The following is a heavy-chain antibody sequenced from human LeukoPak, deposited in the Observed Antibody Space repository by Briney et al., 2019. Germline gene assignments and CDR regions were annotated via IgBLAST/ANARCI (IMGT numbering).Heavy chain of an antibody. D-gene: IGHD6-13*01. CDR1: GGSISSYY. Sequence: SETLSLTCTVSGGSISSYYWSWIRQPPGKGLEWIGYIYYSGSTNYNPSLKSRVTISVDTSKNQFSLKLTSVTAADTAVYSCARDLIAAAGTGGGPYNWFDPWGQGTLVTVSS. CDR3: ARDLIAAAGTGGGPYNWFDP. J-gene: IGHJ5*02. V-gene: IGHV4-59*12. CDR2: IYYSGST.